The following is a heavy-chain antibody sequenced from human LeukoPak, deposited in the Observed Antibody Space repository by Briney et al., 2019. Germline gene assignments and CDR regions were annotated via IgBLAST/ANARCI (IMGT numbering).Heavy chain of an antibody. V-gene: IGHV3-53*01. CDR2: IYSGGST. CDR1: GFTVSNNY. CDR3: ARDGGYGSYGSPINWYFDL. D-gene: IGHD5-18*01. J-gene: IGHJ2*01. Sequence: PGGSLRLSCAASGFTVSNNYMNWVRQAPGKGLEWVSVIYSGGSTDYADSVKGRFTISRDNSKNTLYLQMNNLRAEDPAVYYCARDGGYGSYGSPINWYFDLWGPGTLVTVSS.